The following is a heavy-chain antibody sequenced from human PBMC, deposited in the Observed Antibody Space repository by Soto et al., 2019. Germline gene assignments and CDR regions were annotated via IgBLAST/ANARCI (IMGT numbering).Heavy chain of an antibody. Sequence: ASVKVSCKASGYTFTSYAMHWVRQAPGQRLEWMGWINAGNGNTKYSQKFQGRVTITRDTSASTAYMELSSLRSEDTAVYYCARASLLSTAMVHFDYWGQGTLVTAPQ. J-gene: IGHJ4*02. D-gene: IGHD5-18*01. CDR2: INAGNGNT. V-gene: IGHV1-3*01. CDR1: GYTFTSYA. CDR3: ARASLLSTAMVHFDY.